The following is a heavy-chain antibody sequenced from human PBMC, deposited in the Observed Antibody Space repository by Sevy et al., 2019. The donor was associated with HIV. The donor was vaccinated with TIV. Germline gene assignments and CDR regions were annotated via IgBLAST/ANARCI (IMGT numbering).Heavy chain of an antibody. CDR3: MRVDPYYEFGDV. D-gene: IGHD3-3*01. CDR2: ITAYKDNT. CDR1: GYTLNNYG. Sequence: ASVKVSCKASGYTLNNYGISWVRQAPGQGLEWIGWITAYKDNTNYAQNFQGRVTMTTDTSTSTAYMELRSLRSDDTAVYYRMRVDPYYEFGDVWGQGTTVTVSS. V-gene: IGHV1-18*01. J-gene: IGHJ6*02.